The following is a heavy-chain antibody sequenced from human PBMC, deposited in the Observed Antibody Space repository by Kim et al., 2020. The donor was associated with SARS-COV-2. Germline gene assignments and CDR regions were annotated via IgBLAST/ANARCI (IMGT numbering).Heavy chain of an antibody. D-gene: IGHD3-3*01. CDR2: IYYSGST. Sequence: SETLSLTCTVSGGSISSSSYYWGWIRQPPGKGLEWIGSIYYSGSTYYNPSLKSRVTISVDTSKNQFSLKLSSVTAADTAVYYCASTSSTIFGVVTFVGYYYYYGMDVWGQGTTVTVSS. J-gene: IGHJ6*02. CDR3: ASTSSTIFGVVTFVGYYYYYGMDV. CDR1: GGSISSSSYY. V-gene: IGHV4-39*07.